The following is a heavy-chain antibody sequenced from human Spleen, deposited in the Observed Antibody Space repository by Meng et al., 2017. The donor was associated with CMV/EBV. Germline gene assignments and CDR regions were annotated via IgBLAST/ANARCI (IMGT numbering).Heavy chain of an antibody. CDR2: IWYDGSYK. V-gene: IGHV3-33*01. D-gene: IGHD6-13*01. J-gene: IGHJ6*02. CDR1: FTFSGDD. CDR3: ARSVAAVVALGYYGLDV. Sequence: FTFSGDDMSWVRQAPGKGLEWVAVIWYDGSYKYYADSVKGRFIISRDNSKNTMYLQMNSVRPEDTGVYYCARSVAAVVALGYYGLDVWGQGTTVTVSS.